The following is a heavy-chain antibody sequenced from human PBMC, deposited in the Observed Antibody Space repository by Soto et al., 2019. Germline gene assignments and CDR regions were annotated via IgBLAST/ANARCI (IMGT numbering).Heavy chain of an antibody. D-gene: IGHD1-7*01. CDR2: TYYRSSWYN. Sequence: PSQPLSLTCAISGDSVSSNSAAWNWIRLSPSRGLEWLARTYYRSSWYNDYAVSVRSRITVNPDTSKNQFSLQLTSVTPEDTAVYYCAGTTSHQWYYMDVWGKGTTVTVSS. CDR1: GDSVSSNSAA. J-gene: IGHJ6*03. V-gene: IGHV6-1*01. CDR3: AGTTSHQWYYMDV.